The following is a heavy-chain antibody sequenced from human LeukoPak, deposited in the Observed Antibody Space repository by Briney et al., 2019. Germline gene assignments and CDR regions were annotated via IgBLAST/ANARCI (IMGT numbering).Heavy chain of an antibody. CDR2: IIPILGIA. J-gene: IGHJ6*02. V-gene: IGHV1-69*04. D-gene: IGHD3-22*01. CDR3: ARDPAYYYDSSGYAPLDV. CDR1: GGTFSSYA. Sequence: SVKVSCKASGGTFSSYAISWVRQAPGQGLEWMGRIIPILGIANYAQKFQGRVTITADKSTSTAYMELSSLRSEDTAVYYCARDPAYYYDSSGYAPLDVWGQGTTVTVSS.